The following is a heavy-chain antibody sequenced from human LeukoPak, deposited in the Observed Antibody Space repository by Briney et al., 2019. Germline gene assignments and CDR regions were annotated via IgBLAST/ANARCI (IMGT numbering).Heavy chain of an antibody. V-gene: IGHV4-59*08. Sequence: SETLSLTCTVSGGSISSYYWSWIRQPPGKGLEGFGYIYYNEGANYNPSLKSRVTMSLDTSKNRFSLKLSSVTAADTAVYYCARLGRSSSFNFDSWGRGTLVTVSS. J-gene: IGHJ4*02. CDR3: ARLGRSSSFNFDS. D-gene: IGHD6-13*01. CDR1: GGSISSYY. CDR2: IYYNEGA.